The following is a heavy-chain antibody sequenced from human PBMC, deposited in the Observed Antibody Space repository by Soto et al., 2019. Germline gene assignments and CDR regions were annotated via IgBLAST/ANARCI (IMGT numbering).Heavy chain of an antibody. V-gene: IGHV5-51*01. CDR2: IYPGDSDT. CDR1: GYSFTSYW. D-gene: IGHD6-19*01. CDR3: ARHVSEAGAAGILDY. J-gene: IGHJ4*02. Sequence: EVQLVQSGAEVKKPGESLKISCKGSGYSFTSYWIGWVRQMPGKGLEWMGIIYPGDSDTRYSPSFQGQVTISADKSISTAYLQWSSLKASNTAMYYCARHVSEAGAAGILDYWGQGTLVTVSS.